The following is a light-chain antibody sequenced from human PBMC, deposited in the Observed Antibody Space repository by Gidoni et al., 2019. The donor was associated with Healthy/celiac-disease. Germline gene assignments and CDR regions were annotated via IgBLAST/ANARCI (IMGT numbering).Light chain of an antibody. CDR3: QRSYCTPAWT. CDR1: QSISIS. V-gene: IGKV1-39*01. J-gene: IGKJ1*01. CDR2: AAS. Sequence: DLQMSQSPSSLSASVGDRVTITCRPSQSISISLNWYQQKPGKATKLLFYAASSLQSGVPSRFSGSASGTDFTLTISSLQPEDFANYCCQRSYCTPAWTFGQGTKVEIK.